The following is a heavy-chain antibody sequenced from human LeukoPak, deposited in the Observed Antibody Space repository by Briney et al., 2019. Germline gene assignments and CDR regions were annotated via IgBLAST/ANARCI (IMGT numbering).Heavy chain of an antibody. V-gene: IGHV4-59*01. D-gene: IGHD3-22*01. CDR2: IYYSGST. CDR1: GGSISSYY. J-gene: IGHJ3*02. CDR3: ARDNPNFDSSGYYPDAFDI. Sequence: SETLPLTCTVSGGSISSYYWSWIRQPPGKGLEWIGYIYYSGSTNYNPSLKSRVTISVDTSKNQFSLKLSSVTAADTAVYYCARDNPNFDSSGYYPDAFDIWGQGTMVTVSS.